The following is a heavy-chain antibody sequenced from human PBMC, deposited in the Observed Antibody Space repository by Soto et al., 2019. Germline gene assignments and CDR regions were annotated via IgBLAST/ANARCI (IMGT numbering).Heavy chain of an antibody. Sequence: ASVKVSCKASGYTFTSYDINWVRQATGQGREWMAGMNPNSGNTCYAQKLQGRGTMTRNTSISTAYMELSSLRSEDTAVYYCARRSEGYYDFWSGYFGGYYYYMDVWGKGTTVTVSS. CDR3: ARRSEGYYDFWSGYFGGYYYYMDV. CDR1: GYTFTSYD. V-gene: IGHV1-8*01. D-gene: IGHD3-3*01. J-gene: IGHJ6*03. CDR2: MNPNSGNT.